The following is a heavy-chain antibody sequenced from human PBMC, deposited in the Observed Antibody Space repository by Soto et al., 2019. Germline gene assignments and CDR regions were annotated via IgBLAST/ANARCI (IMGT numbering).Heavy chain of an antibody. Sequence: QVRLVESGGGVVQPGRSLRLSCAASGFTFSSYGMHWVRQAPGKGLEWVAVISYDGSNKYYADSVKGRFTISRDNSKNTLYLQMNSLRAEDTAVYYCAKGSSGWPVDVDYWGQGTLVTVSS. D-gene: IGHD6-19*01. CDR2: ISYDGSNK. CDR1: GFTFSSYG. J-gene: IGHJ4*02. V-gene: IGHV3-30*18. CDR3: AKGSSGWPVDVDY.